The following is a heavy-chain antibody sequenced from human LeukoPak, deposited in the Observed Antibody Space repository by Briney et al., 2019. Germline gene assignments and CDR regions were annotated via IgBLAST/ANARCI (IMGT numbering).Heavy chain of an antibody. J-gene: IGHJ3*02. CDR2: IGAYNGNT. V-gene: IGHV1-18*01. Sequence: ASVKVSCKASGYTFTSYGISWVRQAPGQGLEWMGWIGAYNGNTNYAQKLQGRVTLTTGTSTSTAYMELRSLRPDDTAVYYCARDRLGWFGGTGNYDAFDIWGQGTMVTVSS. CDR3: ARDRLGWFGGTGNYDAFDI. D-gene: IGHD3-10*01. CDR1: GYTFTSYG.